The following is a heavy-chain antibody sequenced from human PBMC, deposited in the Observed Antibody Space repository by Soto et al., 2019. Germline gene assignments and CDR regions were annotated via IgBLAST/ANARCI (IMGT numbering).Heavy chain of an antibody. J-gene: IGHJ4*02. V-gene: IGHV1-46*01. CDR3: ARVGCSGGSCYAVGY. CDR2: INPSSST. Sequence: QVQLVQSGAEVKKPGASVKVSCKASGYSFTSYYIHWVRQAPGQGLEWMGIINPSSSTTYAQKFQGAVTMHRDTSTSTVYMALTSLRSEDTAVYYCARVGCSGGSCYAVGYWGQGTLVTVSS. D-gene: IGHD2-15*01. CDR1: GYSFTSYY.